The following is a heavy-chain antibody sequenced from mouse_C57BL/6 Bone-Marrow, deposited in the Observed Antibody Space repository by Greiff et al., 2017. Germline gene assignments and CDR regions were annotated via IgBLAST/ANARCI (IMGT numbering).Heavy chain of an antibody. D-gene: IGHD1-1*01. CDR3: ARFSARVVEAVDY. CDR2: IYPRSGNT. Sequence: LVESGAELARPGASVKLSCKASGYTFTSYGISWVKQRTGQGLEWIGEIYPRSGNTYYNEKFKGKATLTADKSSSTAYMELRSLTSEDSAVYFCARFSARVVEAVDYWGQGTSVTVSS. V-gene: IGHV1-81*01. J-gene: IGHJ4*01. CDR1: GYTFTSYG.